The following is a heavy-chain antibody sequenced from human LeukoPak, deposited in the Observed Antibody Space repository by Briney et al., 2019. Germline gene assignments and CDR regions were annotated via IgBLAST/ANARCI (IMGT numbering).Heavy chain of an antibody. CDR3: AKDGGLWVSAHWGDS. CDR1: GFTFSSYS. J-gene: IGHJ4*02. Sequence: GGSLRLSCAASGFTFSSYSMNWVRQAPGKGLEWVSTITTSDGNTYYADSVKGRFTVSRDNSKNTLFLQMNSLRAEDTAVYYCAKDGGLWVSAHWGDSWGRGTLVTVAS. D-gene: IGHD7-27*01. V-gene: IGHV3-23*01. CDR2: ITTSDGNT.